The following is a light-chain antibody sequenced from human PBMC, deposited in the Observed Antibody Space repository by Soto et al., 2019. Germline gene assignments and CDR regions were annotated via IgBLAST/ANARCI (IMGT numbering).Light chain of an antibody. CDR3: QQRGDT. Sequence: EIVLTQSPGTLSLSPGERATLSCRASQSVGSSYIAWYQQKPGQAPRLLIYGASSRATGTPDRISGSGSGTDFTLTISSLEAEDFAVYYCQQRGDTFGPGTRLEIK. V-gene: IGKV3D-20*02. CDR1: QSVGSSY. J-gene: IGKJ5*01. CDR2: GAS.